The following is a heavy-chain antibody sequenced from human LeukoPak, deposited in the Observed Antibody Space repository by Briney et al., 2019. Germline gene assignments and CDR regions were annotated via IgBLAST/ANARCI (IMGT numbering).Heavy chain of an antibody. Sequence: GSVKVSCKASGYTFTGYYMHWVRQAPGQGLEWMGWINPNSGGTNYAQKFQGRVTMTRDTSISTAYMELSRLRSDDTAVYYCACGGYSYGQYFDYWGQGTLVTVSS. V-gene: IGHV1-2*02. CDR3: ACGGYSYGQYFDY. CDR1: GYTFTGYY. CDR2: INPNSGGT. D-gene: IGHD5-18*01. J-gene: IGHJ4*02.